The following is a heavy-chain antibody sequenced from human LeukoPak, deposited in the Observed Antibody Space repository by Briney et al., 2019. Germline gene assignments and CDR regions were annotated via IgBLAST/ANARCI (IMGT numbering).Heavy chain of an antibody. CDR3: VYGSDSGYGGYPGLFDY. D-gene: IGHD5-12*01. J-gene: IGHJ4*02. CDR2: ITGSGGNT. V-gene: IGHV3-23*01. CDR1: GFTFRSYA. Sequence: GSLRLSCAASGFTFRSYAMGWVRQAPGKGLEWVSAITGSGGNTYYADSVKGRFTISRDNSKNTLYLQMNSLRADDTAVYYCVYGSDSGYGGYPGLFDYWGQGTLVTVSS.